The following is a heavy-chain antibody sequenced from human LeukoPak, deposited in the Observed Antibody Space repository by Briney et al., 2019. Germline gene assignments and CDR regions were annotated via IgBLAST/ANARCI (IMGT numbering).Heavy chain of an antibody. CDR1: GYTFTSYD. D-gene: IGHD3-10*01. CDR2: MNPNSGNT. V-gene: IGHV1-8*01. Sequence: ASVKVSCKASGYTFTSYDINWVRQATGQGLEWMGWMNPNSGNTGYAQKFQGRVTMTRNTSISTAYMELSSLRSEDTAVYYCARGQRITMVRGVISRFGPWGQGTLVTVSS. J-gene: IGHJ5*02. CDR3: ARGQRITMVRGVISRFGP.